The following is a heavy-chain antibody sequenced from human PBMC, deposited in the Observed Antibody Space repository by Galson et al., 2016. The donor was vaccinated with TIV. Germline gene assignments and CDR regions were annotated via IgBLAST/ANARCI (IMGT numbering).Heavy chain of an antibody. CDR3: ARIVYGSSALDV. D-gene: IGHD4-17*01. CDR1: GYTFTGHY. J-gene: IGHJ6*01. V-gene: IGHV1-2*02. CDR2: INPKSGDT. Sequence: SVKVSCKASGYTFTGHYMHWVRQAPGQGLEWMGWINPKSGDTSYAQNFQDRVNMTRDMSISTVYMELSRLRSDDTAVYYCARIVYGSSALDVWGQGTTVTVSS.